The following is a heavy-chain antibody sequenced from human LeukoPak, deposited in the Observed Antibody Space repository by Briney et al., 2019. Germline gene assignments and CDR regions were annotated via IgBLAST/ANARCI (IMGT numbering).Heavy chain of an antibody. J-gene: IGHJ4*02. Sequence: GESLKISCKGSGYSFTSYWIGWVRQMPGKGLEWMGIIYPGDSDTRYSPSFQGLFTISADKSISTAYLQWSSLKASDTAMYYCARHGLYRGYSGYPSSDYWGQGTLVTVSS. D-gene: IGHD5-12*01. CDR1: GYSFTSYW. V-gene: IGHV5-51*01. CDR3: ARHGLYRGYSGYPSSDY. CDR2: IYPGDSDT.